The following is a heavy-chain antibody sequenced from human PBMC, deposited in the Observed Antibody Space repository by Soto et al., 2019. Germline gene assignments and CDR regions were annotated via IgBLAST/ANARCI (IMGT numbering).Heavy chain of an antibody. J-gene: IGHJ6*02. CDR3: ARGEYAFFYYGLDV. CDR1: GGSITSSY. Sequence: SETLSLTCTVSGGSITSSYWSWIRRPPGKGLEWIAYIYDTGISGYTPSASYNPSLKSRVTMSVDTSKSQFPLKLTSVTAADTAVYYCARGEYAFFYYGLDVWGQGITVTVSS. V-gene: IGHV4-59*01. CDR2: IYDTGISGYTPSA.